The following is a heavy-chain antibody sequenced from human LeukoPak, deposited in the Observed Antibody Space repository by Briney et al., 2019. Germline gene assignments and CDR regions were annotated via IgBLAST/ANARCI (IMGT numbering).Heavy chain of an antibody. CDR2: ISSSSSTI. J-gene: IGHJ3*02. CDR1: GFTFSSYS. Sequence: PGGSLRLSCAASGFTFSSYSMNWVRQAPGKGLEWVSYISSSSSTIYYADSVKGRFTISRDNAKNSLYLQMNSLRAEDTAVYYCARGRYNWNDSGAFDIWGQGTMVTVSS. CDR3: ARGRYNWNDSGAFDI. D-gene: IGHD1-1*01. V-gene: IGHV3-48*01.